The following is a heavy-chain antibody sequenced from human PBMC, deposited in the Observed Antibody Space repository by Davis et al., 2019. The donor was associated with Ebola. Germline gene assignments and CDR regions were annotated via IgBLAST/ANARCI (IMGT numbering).Heavy chain of an antibody. D-gene: IGHD3-10*01. CDR2: INGDGSST. CDR3: AREGVLWFGELLNYYYGLDV. CDR1: GFTFSTYW. J-gene: IGHJ6*02. Sequence: GESLKISCSASGFTFSTYWMHWVRQVPGKGLVWVSRINGDGSSTTNADSVKGRFTISRDNAKSTLYLQMNSLSAEDTAVYYCAREGVLWFGELLNYYYGLDVWGQGTTVTVSS. V-gene: IGHV3-74*01.